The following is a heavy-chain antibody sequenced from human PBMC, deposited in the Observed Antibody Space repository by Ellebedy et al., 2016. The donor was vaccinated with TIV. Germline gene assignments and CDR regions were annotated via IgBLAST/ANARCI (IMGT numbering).Heavy chain of an antibody. CDR2: INPNSGGT. Sequence: ASVKVSCKASGYTFTGYYMHWVRQAPGQGLEWMGWINPNSGGTNYAQKFQGRVTMTRDTSISTAYMELSRLRSDDTAVYYCARGAPRIAAAGTGWFDPWGQGTLVTASS. J-gene: IGHJ5*02. D-gene: IGHD6-13*01. V-gene: IGHV1-2*02. CDR1: GYTFTGYY. CDR3: ARGAPRIAAAGTGWFDP.